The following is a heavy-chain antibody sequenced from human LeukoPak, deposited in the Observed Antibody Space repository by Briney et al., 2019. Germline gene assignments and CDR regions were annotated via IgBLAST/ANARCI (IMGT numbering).Heavy chain of an antibody. CDR2: ISSSSSTI. V-gene: IGHV3-48*01. CDR3: ARDRDYGEHPDAFDI. J-gene: IGHJ3*02. CDR1: GFTFSSYS. D-gene: IGHD4-17*01. Sequence: GGSLGLSCAASGFTFSSYSMNWVRQAPGKGLEWVSYISSSSSTIYYADSVKGRFTISRDNAKNSLYLQMNSLRAEDTAVYYCARDRDYGEHPDAFDIWGQGTMVTVSS.